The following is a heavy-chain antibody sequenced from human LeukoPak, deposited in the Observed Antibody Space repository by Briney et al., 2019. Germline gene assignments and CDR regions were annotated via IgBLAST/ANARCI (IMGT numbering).Heavy chain of an antibody. D-gene: IGHD3-22*01. CDR3: TRDRPNYYGSDGHYYRRNGDY. J-gene: IGHJ4*02. Sequence: GGSLRLSCAASGFTLSSYAMSWVRQAPGKGLEWVSSISASGGSTNYADSVKGRFTISRDNSKNTVYLQMNSLRAEDTAVYYCTRDRPNYYGSDGHYYRRNGDYWGQGTLVTVSS. CDR2: ISASGGST. V-gene: IGHV3-23*01. CDR1: GFTLSSYA.